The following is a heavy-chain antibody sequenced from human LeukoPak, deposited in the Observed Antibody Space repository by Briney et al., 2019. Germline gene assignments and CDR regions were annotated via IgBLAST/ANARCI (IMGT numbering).Heavy chain of an antibody. CDR3: ARDRAGFDY. CDR1: GFTFSSCG. J-gene: IGHJ4*02. D-gene: IGHD1-14*01. V-gene: IGHV3-48*04. CDR2: ISSSSSTI. Sequence: TGGSLRLSCAASGFTFSSCGLHWVRQAPGKGLEWVSYISSSSSTIYYADSMKGRFTISRDNTKNSMYLQMNSLRAEDTAVYYCARDRAGFDYWGQGTLVTVSS.